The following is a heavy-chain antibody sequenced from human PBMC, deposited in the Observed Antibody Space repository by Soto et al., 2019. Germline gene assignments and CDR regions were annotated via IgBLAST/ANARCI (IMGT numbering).Heavy chain of an antibody. CDR2: IWFGGKTT. J-gene: IGHJ4*02. CDR1: GLIISSDG. D-gene: IGHD3-22*01. Sequence: PGGSLRFSCEASGLIISSDGVHWVRQAPGKGLEWVAVIWFGGKTTYYGDSVKGRFTISRDDSKNTLYLQMNSLKTEDTAVYYCTTDPVTMIVVVPSSGWGQGTLVTSPQ. CDR3: TTDPVTMIVVVPSSG. V-gene: IGHV3-33*01.